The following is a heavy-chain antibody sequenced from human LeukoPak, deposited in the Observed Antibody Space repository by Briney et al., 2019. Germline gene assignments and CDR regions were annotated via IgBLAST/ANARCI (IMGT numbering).Heavy chain of an antibody. V-gene: IGHV3-30-3*01. CDR2: ISYDGSNE. CDR3: ARDGSPYYYDSSGLLDY. J-gene: IGHJ4*02. Sequence: GGSLRLSCAASGFTFSSYAMHWVRQAPGKGLEWVAVISYDGSNEYYADSVKGRFTISRDNSKNTLYLQMNSLRAEDTAVYYCARDGSPYYYDSSGLLDYWGQGTLVTVSS. D-gene: IGHD3-22*01. CDR1: GFTFSSYA.